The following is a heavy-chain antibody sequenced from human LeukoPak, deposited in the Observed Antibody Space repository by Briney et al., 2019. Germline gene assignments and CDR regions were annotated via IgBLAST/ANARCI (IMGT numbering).Heavy chain of an antibody. V-gene: IGHV3-7*01. CDR1: GFTFWSYW. D-gene: IGHD5/OR15-5a*01. Sequence: GGSLRLSCAASGFTFWSYWMTWVRQAPGKGLEWVANIKQDGSEKYYVDSVKGRFTISRDNAKNSLYLQMNSLRAEDTAVYYCARGLRFDPWGQGTLVTVSS. CDR3: ARGLRFDP. CDR2: IKQDGSEK. J-gene: IGHJ5*02.